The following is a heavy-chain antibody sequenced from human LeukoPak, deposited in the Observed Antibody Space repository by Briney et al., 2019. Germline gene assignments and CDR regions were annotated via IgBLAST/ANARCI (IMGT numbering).Heavy chain of an antibody. V-gene: IGHV4-61*01. Sequence: PSETLSLTCTVSGGSVSSGSYYWSWIRQPPGKGLEWIGYIYYSGSTNYNPSLKSRVTISIDTSKNQFSLKLSSVTAADTAVYYYASLTGGNRNFQHWGQGTLVTVSS. CDR2: IYYSGST. D-gene: IGHD4-23*01. CDR3: ASLTGGNRNFQH. J-gene: IGHJ1*01. CDR1: GGSVSSGSYY.